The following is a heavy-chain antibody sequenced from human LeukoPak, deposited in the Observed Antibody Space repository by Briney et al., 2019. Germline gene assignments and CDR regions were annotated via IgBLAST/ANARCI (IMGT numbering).Heavy chain of an antibody. CDR1: GGSFSGYY. CDR2: INHSGST. J-gene: IGHJ6*03. CDR3: ARGRIYVVVVPAAIRRHYYYMDV. Sequence: SETRSLTCAVYGGSFSGYYLSWIRQPPGKGLEWIGEINHSGSTNYNPSLKSRVTISVDTSKNQFSLKLSSVTAADTAVFYCARGRIYVVVVPAAIRRHYYYMDVWGKGTTVTVSS. V-gene: IGHV4-34*01. D-gene: IGHD2-2*01.